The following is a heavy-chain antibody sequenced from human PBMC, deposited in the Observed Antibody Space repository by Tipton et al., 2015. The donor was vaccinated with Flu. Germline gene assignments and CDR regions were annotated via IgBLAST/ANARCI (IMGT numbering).Heavy chain of an antibody. Sequence: LRLSCTVSGGSISSYYWSWIRQPPGKGLEWIGYIYYSGSTNYNPSLKSRVTISVDTSKSQFSLKLNSVTAADTAVYYCASSSPQGDFWSNYYAGAFDIWGQGTMVTVSS. CDR2: IYYSGST. CDR3: ASSSPQGDFWSNYYAGAFDI. J-gene: IGHJ3*02. V-gene: IGHV4-59*08. CDR1: GGSISSYY. D-gene: IGHD3-3*01.